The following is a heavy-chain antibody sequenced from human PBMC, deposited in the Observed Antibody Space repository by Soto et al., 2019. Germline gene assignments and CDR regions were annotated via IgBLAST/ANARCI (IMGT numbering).Heavy chain of an antibody. CDR2: CGRAGDT. CDR1: GFTFSSFA. J-gene: IGHJ4*01. V-gene: IGHV3-23*01. CDR3: TKGSHGEHDY. D-gene: IGHD4-17*01. Sequence: GGSLRLSCTTSGFTFSSFAMSWVRQAPGKGLEWVAACGRAGDTYYADSMRGRFTISRDNSKNTLFLQMDSLRVEDTAVYYCTKGSHGEHDYWGQGALVTVSS.